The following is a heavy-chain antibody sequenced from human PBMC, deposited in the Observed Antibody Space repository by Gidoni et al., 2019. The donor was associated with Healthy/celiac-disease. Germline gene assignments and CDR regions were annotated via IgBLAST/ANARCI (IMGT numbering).Heavy chain of an antibody. CDR2: IWYDGSNK. J-gene: IGHJ4*02. D-gene: IGHD6-13*01. Sequence: QVQLVESGGGVVQPGRSLRLSCAASGFTFRSYGMHWVRQAPGKGLEWVAVIWYDGSNKYYADSVKGRFTISRDNSKNTLYLQMNSLRAEDTAVYYCARDSLGFDYWGQGTLVTISS. V-gene: IGHV3-33*01. CDR1: GFTFRSYG. CDR3: ARDSLGFDY.